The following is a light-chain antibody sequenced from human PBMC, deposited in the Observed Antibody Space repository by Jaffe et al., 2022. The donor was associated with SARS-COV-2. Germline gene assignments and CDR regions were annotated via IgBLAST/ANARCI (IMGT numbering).Light chain of an antibody. CDR3: QQYQSYSAT. Sequence: DIQLTQSPSTLSASVGDRVIITCRASQSINSWLAWYQQKPGKAPKLLIYTASSLESGVPSRFSGSGSGTEFTLTISSLQPDDFATYYCQQYQSYSATFGQGTKVEIK. J-gene: IGKJ1*01. V-gene: IGKV1-5*03. CDR1: QSINSW. CDR2: TAS.